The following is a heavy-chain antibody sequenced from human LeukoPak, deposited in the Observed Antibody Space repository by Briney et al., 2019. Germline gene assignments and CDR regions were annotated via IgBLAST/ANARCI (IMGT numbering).Heavy chain of an antibody. CDR1: GGSISSSSYY. V-gene: IGHV4-39*01. CDR3: ARLTVAGTGSWFDP. J-gene: IGHJ5*02. Sequence: SETLSLTCTVSGGSISSSSYYWGWIRQPPGKGLEWIGSIYYSGSTYYNPSLKSRVTISVDTSKNQFSLKLSSVTAADTAVYYCARLTVAGTGSWFDPWGQGTLVTVSP. D-gene: IGHD6-19*01. CDR2: IYYSGST.